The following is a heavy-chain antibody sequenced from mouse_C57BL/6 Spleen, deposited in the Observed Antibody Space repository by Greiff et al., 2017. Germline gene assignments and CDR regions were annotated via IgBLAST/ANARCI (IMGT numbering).Heavy chain of an antibody. D-gene: IGHD2-4*01. CDR2: ISYDGSN. CDR3: ARGGYYDYDRSYFDY. CDR1: GYSITSGYY. V-gene: IGHV3-6*01. Sequence: DVQLQESGPGLVKPSQSLSLTCSVTGYSITSGYYWNWIRQFPGNKLEWMGYISYDGSNNYNPSLKNRISITRDTSKNQFFLKLNSVTTEDTATYYCARGGYYDYDRSYFDYWGQGTTLTVSS. J-gene: IGHJ2*01.